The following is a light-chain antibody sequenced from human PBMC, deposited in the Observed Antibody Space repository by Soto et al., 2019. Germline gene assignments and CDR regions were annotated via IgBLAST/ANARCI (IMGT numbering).Light chain of an antibody. V-gene: IGLV2-14*01. CDR2: DVS. J-gene: IGLJ1*01. CDR1: SSDVGGYNY. CDR3: SPYTSSSTLYV. Sequence: QSVLTQPASVSGSPGQSITISCTGTSSDVGGYNYVSWYQQHPGKAPKLMIYDVSNRPSGVSNRFSGSKSGNTASLTLSGLQAEDEADYYCSPYTSSSTLYVFGTGTKLTVL.